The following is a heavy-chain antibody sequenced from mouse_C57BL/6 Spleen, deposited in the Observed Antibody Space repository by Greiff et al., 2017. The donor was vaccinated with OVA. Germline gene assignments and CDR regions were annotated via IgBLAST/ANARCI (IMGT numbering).Heavy chain of an antibody. CDR1: GYAFSSSW. CDR2: IYPGDGDT. V-gene: IGHV1-82*01. D-gene: IGHD1-1*01. Sequence: VQVVESGPELVKPGASVKISCKASGYAFSSSWMNWVKQRPGKGLEWIGRIYPGDGDTNYNGKFKGKATLTADKSSSTAYMQLSSLTSEDSAVYFCARLDGSSYSSHAMDYWGQGTSVTVSS. CDR3: ARLDGSSYSSHAMDY. J-gene: IGHJ4*01.